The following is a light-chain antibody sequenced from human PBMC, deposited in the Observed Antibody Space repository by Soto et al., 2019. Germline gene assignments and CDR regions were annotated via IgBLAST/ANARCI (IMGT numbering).Light chain of an antibody. CDR2: EGT. CDR3: SSYAGSRYV. V-gene: IGLV2-23*01. Sequence: QSALTQPASVSGSPGQSITISCTGTSSDVGNYNLVSWYQQHPGKAPKLIIYEGTKRPSGVSNRFSGSKSGNTASLTISGLQAEDDAYYYCSSYAGSRYVFGTGTKLTVL. J-gene: IGLJ1*01. CDR1: SSDVGNYNL.